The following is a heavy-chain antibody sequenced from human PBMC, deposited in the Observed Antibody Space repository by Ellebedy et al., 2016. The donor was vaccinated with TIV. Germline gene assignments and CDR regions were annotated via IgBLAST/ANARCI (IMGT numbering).Heavy chain of an antibody. D-gene: IGHD2-15*01. CDR2: INTDTGNP. Sequence: AASVKVSCKASGYTFTDYSMTWVRQAPGQGLEWLGWINTDTGNPTYAQDFTGWVVFSLDTSVSTAYLQISSLEPKDTAMYYCARTADCNNGNCYALDLWGQGTLVTVSS. CDR1: GYTFTDYS. V-gene: IGHV7-4-1*02. J-gene: IGHJ5*02. CDR3: ARTADCNNGNCYALDL.